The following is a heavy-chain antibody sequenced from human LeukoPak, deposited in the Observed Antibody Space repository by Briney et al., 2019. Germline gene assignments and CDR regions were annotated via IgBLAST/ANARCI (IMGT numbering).Heavy chain of an antibody. CDR3: ARDPLRYCSGGSCYQHAFDI. CDR2: FYYSGST. V-gene: IGHV4-59*01. J-gene: IGHJ3*02. Sequence: SETLSLTCTVSGGSIRGYYWSWIRQPPGRGLEWIGYFYYSGSTNYSPSLKSRVTISVDTSKNQFSLKLSSVTAADTAVYYCARDPLRYCSGGSCYQHAFDIWGQGTMVTVSS. CDR1: GGSIRGYY. D-gene: IGHD2-15*01.